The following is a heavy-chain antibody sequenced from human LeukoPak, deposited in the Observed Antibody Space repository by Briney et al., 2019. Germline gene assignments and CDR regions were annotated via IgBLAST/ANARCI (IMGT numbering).Heavy chain of an antibody. D-gene: IGHD5-24*01. V-gene: IGHV3-9*03. CDR2: ISWKGGSI. CDR1: GFTFDNYA. CDR3: AKARRDGYNSWGIFDY. J-gene: IGHJ4*02. Sequence: GGSLRLSCAASGFTFDNYAMHWVRQPPGKGLEWVSGISWKGGSIGYADSVKGRFTISRDNAKNSLYLQMNSLRAEDMALYYCAKARRDGYNSWGIFDYWGQGTLVTVSS.